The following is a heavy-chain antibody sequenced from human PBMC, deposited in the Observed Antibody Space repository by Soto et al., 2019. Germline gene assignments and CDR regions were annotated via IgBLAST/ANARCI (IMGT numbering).Heavy chain of an antibody. V-gene: IGHV4-59*08. D-gene: IGHD6-19*01. CDR2: IYYSGST. CDR1: GGPISSYY. Sequence: SETLYLTCTVSGGPISSYYWSWIRQPPGKGLEWIGYIYYSGSTNYNPSLKSRVTISVDTSKNQFSLKLSSVTAADTAVYYCARQDDSSGWYFDYWGQGTLVTVSS. CDR3: ARQDDSSGWYFDY. J-gene: IGHJ4*02.